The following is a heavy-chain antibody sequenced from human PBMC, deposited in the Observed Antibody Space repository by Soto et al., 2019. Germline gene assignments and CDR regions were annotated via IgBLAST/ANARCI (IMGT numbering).Heavy chain of an antibody. CDR1: GFTFNDHY. CDR3: ARDSTGSGLDYGMDV. D-gene: IGHD3-10*01. V-gene: IGHV3-11*06. J-gene: IGHJ6*02. Sequence: QVQLVESGGGLVKPGGSLRLSCAASGFTFNDHYMTWIRQAPGKGLECVSFISSDSIYTNSADSVKGRFTISRDNAKNLLYLQMSSLRVEDTAVYYCARDSTGSGLDYGMDVWGQGTTVAVSS. CDR2: ISSDSIYT.